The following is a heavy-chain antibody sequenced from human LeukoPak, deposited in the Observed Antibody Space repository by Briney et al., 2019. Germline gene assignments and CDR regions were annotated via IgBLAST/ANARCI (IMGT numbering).Heavy chain of an antibody. CDR3: ARGNYDFWIDY. CDR2: IYHSGST. D-gene: IGHD3-3*01. Sequence: SETLSLTCAVSGGSISSSNWWSWVRQPPGKGLEWIGEIYHSGSTNYNPSLKSRVTISVDTSKNQFSLKLSSVTAADTAVYYCARGNYDFWIDYWGQGTLVTVSS. CDR1: GGSISSSNW. J-gene: IGHJ4*02. V-gene: IGHV4-4*02.